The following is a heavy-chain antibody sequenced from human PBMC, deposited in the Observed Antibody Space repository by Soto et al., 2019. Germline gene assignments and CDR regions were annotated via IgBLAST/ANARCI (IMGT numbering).Heavy chain of an antibody. D-gene: IGHD3-10*01. Sequence: GASVKVSCKASGYTFTSYGISWVRQAPGQGLEWMGWISAYNGNTNYAQKLQGRVTMTTDTSTSTAYMELRSLRSDDTAVYYCAGARPIMVRGVDNWFDPWGQGTLVTVSS. V-gene: IGHV1-18*04. CDR2: ISAYNGNT. CDR3: AGARPIMVRGVDNWFDP. CDR1: GYTFTSYG. J-gene: IGHJ5*02.